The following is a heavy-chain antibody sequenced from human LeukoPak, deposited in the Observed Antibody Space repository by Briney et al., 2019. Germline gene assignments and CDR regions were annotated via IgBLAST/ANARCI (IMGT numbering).Heavy chain of an antibody. CDR3: ARKYYYDILDY. D-gene: IGHD3-22*01. J-gene: IGHJ4*02. V-gene: IGHV3-33*01. CDR2: IWYDGGNK. Sequence: GGSLRLSCAASGFTFSSYGMHWVRLAPGKGLEWVAVIWYDGGNKYYADSVKGRFTISRDNSKNTLYLQMNSLRAEDTAVYYCARKYYYDILDYWGQGTLVTVSS. CDR1: GFTFSSYG.